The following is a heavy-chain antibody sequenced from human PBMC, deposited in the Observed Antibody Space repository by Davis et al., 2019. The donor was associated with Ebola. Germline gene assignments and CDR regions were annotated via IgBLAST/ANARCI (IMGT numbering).Heavy chain of an antibody. J-gene: IGHJ4*02. CDR1: GYTFTGYY. CDR3: ARWGIRYSSSSAEFDY. D-gene: IGHD6-6*01. V-gene: IGHV1-46*01. CDR2: IIPILGIA. Sequence: ASVKVSCKASGYTFTGYYMHWVRQAPGQGLEWMGGIIPILGIANYAQKFQGRVTMTRDTSTSTVYMELSSLRSEDTAVYYCARWGIRYSSSSAEFDYWGQGTLVTVSS.